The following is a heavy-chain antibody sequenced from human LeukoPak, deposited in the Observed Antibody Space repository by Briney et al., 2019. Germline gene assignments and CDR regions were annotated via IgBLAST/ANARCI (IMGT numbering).Heavy chain of an antibody. J-gene: IGHJ4*02. V-gene: IGHV3-33*06. Sequence: GGSLRLSCAASGFTFSTYGMHWVRQAPGKGLEWVAVIWYDGSNKYYADSVKGRFTISRDNSKNTLYLQMNSLRAEDTAVYYCAKANGGNNARFDYWGQGTWSPSPQ. CDR3: AKANGGNNARFDY. CDR1: GFTFSTYG. CDR2: IWYDGSNK. D-gene: IGHD4-23*01.